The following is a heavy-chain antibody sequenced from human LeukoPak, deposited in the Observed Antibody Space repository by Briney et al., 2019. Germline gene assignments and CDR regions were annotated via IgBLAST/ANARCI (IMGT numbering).Heavy chain of an antibody. CDR3: AGHHPRNTVDS. J-gene: IGHJ4*02. CDR2: ISYSGST. V-gene: IGHV4-59*08. CDR1: GGSISSYY. Sequence: PSETLSLTCTVSGGSISSYYWSWIRQPPGKGLEWIGYISYSGSTNYNPSLKSRVTISLDTSKNQFSLKLSSVTAADTAVYYCAGHHPRNTVDSWGQGTLVTVSS. D-gene: IGHD2/OR15-2a*01.